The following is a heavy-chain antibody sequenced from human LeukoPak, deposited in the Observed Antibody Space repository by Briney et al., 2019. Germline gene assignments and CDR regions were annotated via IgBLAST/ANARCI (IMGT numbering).Heavy chain of an antibody. V-gene: IGHV4-30-4*01. Sequence: SETLSLTCTVSGGSINSGGYHWSWIRQPPGKGLEWIGSTYYQPSLKSRVSISVDISKNQFSLKLSSVTAADTAVYYCARGPTVTTDYWGQGTLVTVSS. CDR3: ARGPTVTTDY. CDR1: GGSINSGGYH. CDR2: ST. J-gene: IGHJ4*02. D-gene: IGHD4-17*01.